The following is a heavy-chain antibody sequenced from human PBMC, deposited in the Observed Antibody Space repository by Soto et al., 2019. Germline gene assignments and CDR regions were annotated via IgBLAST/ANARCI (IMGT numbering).Heavy chain of an antibody. Sequence: QVQLVQSGAEVMKPGASVKVSCEASGYTFTSYDIYWVRQATGQGLEWMGWMNPSTGNSGYAQKFQGRVTLTSDTSISTAHMELSSLRSEDTAVYYCARRAETNGWNGFGADKYYFDFWGQGTLVTVSS. CDR3: ARRAETNGWNGFGADKYYFDF. D-gene: IGHD1-1*01. J-gene: IGHJ4*02. CDR2: MNPSTGNS. CDR1: GYTFTSYD. V-gene: IGHV1-8*01.